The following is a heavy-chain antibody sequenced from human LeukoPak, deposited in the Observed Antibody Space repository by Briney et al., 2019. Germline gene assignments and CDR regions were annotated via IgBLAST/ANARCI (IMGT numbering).Heavy chain of an antibody. V-gene: IGHV4-34*01. CDR3: ARGDYYDSSGYGPGYYFDY. D-gene: IGHD3-22*01. CDR1: GGSFSGYY. J-gene: IGHJ4*02. Sequence: SETLSLTCAVYGGSFSGYYWSWIRQPPGKGLEWIGEINHSGSTNYNPSLKSRVTISVDTSKNQFSLRLSSATAADTAVYYCARGDYYDSSGYGPGYYFDYWGQGTLVTVSS. CDR2: INHSGST.